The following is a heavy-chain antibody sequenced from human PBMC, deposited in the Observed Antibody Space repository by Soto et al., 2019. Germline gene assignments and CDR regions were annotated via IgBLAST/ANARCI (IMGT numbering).Heavy chain of an antibody. CDR2: ISSDGSST. D-gene: IGHD2-21*01. Sequence: LRLSCAASGFTFSSYWMHWVRQAPGKGLVWVSRISSDGSSTTYADSVKGRFTISRDNAKNTLYLQMNSMRAKDTAVYYYARASCGCDCSYYYWGQGTLVIVFS. CDR1: GFTFSSYW. CDR3: ARASCGCDCSYYY. J-gene: IGHJ4*02. V-gene: IGHV3-74*01.